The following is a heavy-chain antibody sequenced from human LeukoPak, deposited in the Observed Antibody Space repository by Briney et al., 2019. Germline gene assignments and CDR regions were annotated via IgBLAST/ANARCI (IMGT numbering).Heavy chain of an antibody. CDR3: ARDRVDESGPAVGPRYYYYYYGMDV. Sequence: PSETLSLTCTVSGGSISSYYWSWIRQPPGKGLEWIGYIYYSGSTNYNPSLKSRVTISVDTSKNQFSLKLSSVTAADTAVYYCARDRVDESGPAVGPRYYYYYYGMDVWGQGTTVTVSS. V-gene: IGHV4-59*01. CDR1: GGSISSYY. J-gene: IGHJ6*02. D-gene: IGHD6-13*01. CDR2: IYYSGST.